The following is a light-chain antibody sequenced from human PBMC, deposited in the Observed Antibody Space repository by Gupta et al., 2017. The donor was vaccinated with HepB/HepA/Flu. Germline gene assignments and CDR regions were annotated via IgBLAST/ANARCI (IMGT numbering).Light chain of an antibody. CDR1: QTISDW. Sequence: DIQMTQSPSTLSASVGDRVTITCRASQTISDWLAWFQQKPGTAPKVLISKASYLESGVPSRFSGSGSGTEFTLTISSLQPDDFATYYCQQYLGSSWTFGQGTKVEIK. V-gene: IGKV1-5*03. CDR2: KAS. CDR3: QQYLGSSWT. J-gene: IGKJ1*01.